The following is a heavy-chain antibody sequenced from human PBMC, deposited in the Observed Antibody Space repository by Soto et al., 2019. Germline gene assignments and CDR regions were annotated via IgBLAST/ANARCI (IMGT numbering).Heavy chain of an antibody. CDR3: ARARWYDAFDI. D-gene: IGHD2-15*01. V-gene: IGHV4-38-2*01. Sequence: PSETLSLTCAFSGYLISSGNYWGWIRQPPGKGLEWIGSVYHGGSSLYNPSLKGRVTISVDVSKNQFSLELRSVTAADTAMYYCARARWYDAFDIWGQGTVVTVSS. CDR1: GYLISSGNY. J-gene: IGHJ3*02. CDR2: VYHGGSS.